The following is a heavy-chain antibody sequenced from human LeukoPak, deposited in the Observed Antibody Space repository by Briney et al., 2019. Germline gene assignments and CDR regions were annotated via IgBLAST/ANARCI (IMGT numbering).Heavy chain of an antibody. V-gene: IGHV4-39*07. Sequence: SETLSLTCTVSGGSIRSSYYYWGWIRQPPGKGLEWIGSIYDSGSTYYNPSLKSRVTISVDTSKNQFSLKLSSVTAADTAVYYCARRIYDILTGGYRFDPWGQGTLVTVSS. CDR1: GGSIRSSYYY. D-gene: IGHD3-9*01. CDR3: ARRIYDILTGGYRFDP. J-gene: IGHJ5*02. CDR2: IYDSGST.